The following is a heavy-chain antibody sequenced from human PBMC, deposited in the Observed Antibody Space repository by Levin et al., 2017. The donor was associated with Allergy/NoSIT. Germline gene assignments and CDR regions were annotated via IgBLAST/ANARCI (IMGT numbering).Heavy chain of an antibody. CDR2: IGSTNAYI. V-gene: IGHV3-21*01. CDR1: GFTFSSYS. Sequence: AGGSLRLSCAASGFTFSSYSMNWVRQAPGKGLEWVSSIGSTNAYIYYADSVKGRFTVSRDNAKNSLYLQMNSLRAEDTAVYYCARDMETFDFWSASDYWGQGTLVTVSS. CDR3: ARDMETFDFWSASDY. J-gene: IGHJ4*02. D-gene: IGHD3-3*01.